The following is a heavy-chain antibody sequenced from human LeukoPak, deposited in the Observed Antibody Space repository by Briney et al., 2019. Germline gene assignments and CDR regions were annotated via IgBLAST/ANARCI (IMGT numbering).Heavy chain of an antibody. CDR3: ARKNTHSKYWFDP. Sequence: GASVNVSCKASGGTFSSYAISWVRQAPGQGLEWMGGIIPIFGTANYAQKFQGRVTITADESTSTAYMELSSLRSEDTAVYYCARKNTHSKYWFDPWGQGTLVTVSS. CDR2: IIPIFGTA. CDR1: GGTFSSYA. J-gene: IGHJ5*02. V-gene: IGHV1-69*13. D-gene: IGHD2/OR15-2a*01.